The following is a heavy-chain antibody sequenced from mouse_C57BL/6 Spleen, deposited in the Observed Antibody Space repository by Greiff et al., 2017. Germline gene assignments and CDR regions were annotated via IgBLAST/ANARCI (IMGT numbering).Heavy chain of an antibody. CDR3: AHIYDGSNAAY. Sequence: QVQLQQPGAELVKPGASVKLSCKASGYTFTDYWMHWVKQRPGQGLEWIGMIHPNSGSTNYTQKFQDKATLTVDKSSSTAYMQLSSLTSEDSAVYYCAHIYDGSNAAYWGQGTLVTVSA. CDR2: IHPNSGST. D-gene: IGHD2-3*01. CDR1: GYTFTDYW. V-gene: IGHV1-64*01. J-gene: IGHJ3*01.